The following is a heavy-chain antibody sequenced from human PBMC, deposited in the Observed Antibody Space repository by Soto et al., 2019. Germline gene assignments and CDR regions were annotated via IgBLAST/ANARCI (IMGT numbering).Heavy chain of an antibody. CDR1: GGTFSSSA. D-gene: IGHD3-3*02. Sequence: QVQVVQSGAEVKEPGSSVKVSCQASGGTFSSSALSWVRQAPGPGLEWMGGIIPLFRTPDYAQKFQGRVTITADESTSTAYMELSSLRSEDTAIYYCARDNGRPQLGGNYYYITDVWGQGTTITVSS. CDR2: IIPLFRTP. CDR3: ARDNGRPQLGGNYYYITDV. J-gene: IGHJ6*02. V-gene: IGHV1-69*12.